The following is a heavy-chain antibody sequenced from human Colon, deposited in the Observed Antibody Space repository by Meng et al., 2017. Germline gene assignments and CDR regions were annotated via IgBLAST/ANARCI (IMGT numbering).Heavy chain of an antibody. Sequence: EVRLGGAGGCFVQSVGSLSLSCAASGFTFRTVDMTWVRQVPGKGLDWVSVIIGRDDRAYYADSVQGRFIISKDSSTNTLYLQMDSLRADDTAVYYCVKGAWLDYWGQGTLVTVSS. J-gene: IGHJ4*02. CDR1: GFTFRTVD. CDR3: VKGAWLDY. CDR2: IIGRDDRA. V-gene: IGHV3-23*04. D-gene: IGHD1-26*01.